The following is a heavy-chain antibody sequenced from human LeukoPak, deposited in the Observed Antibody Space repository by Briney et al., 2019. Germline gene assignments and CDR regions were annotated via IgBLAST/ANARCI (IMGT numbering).Heavy chain of an antibody. CDR2: IDPSDSYT. Sequence: GESLKISCKGSGYSFTSYWISWVRQMPGKGLEWMGRIDPSDSYTNYSPSFQGHVTISADKSISTAYLQWSSLKASDTAMYYCARHHFYCSGGSCYPGNGMDVWGQGTTVTVSS. J-gene: IGHJ6*02. D-gene: IGHD2-15*01. CDR1: GYSFTSYW. CDR3: ARHHFYCSGGSCYPGNGMDV. V-gene: IGHV5-10-1*01.